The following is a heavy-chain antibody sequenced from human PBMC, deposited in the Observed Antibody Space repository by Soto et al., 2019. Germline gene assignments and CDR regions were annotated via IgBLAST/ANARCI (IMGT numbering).Heavy chain of an antibody. Sequence: SVKVSCKASGGTFSSYDISWVRQAPGQGLEWMGGIIPIFGTANYAQKFQGRVTITADESTSTAYMELSSLRSEDTAVYYCATDPRGSGTPYYYYGMDVWGQGTTVTVSS. J-gene: IGHJ6*02. D-gene: IGHD2-15*01. CDR3: ATDPRGSGTPYYYYGMDV. CDR1: GGTFSSYD. CDR2: IIPIFGTA. V-gene: IGHV1-69*13.